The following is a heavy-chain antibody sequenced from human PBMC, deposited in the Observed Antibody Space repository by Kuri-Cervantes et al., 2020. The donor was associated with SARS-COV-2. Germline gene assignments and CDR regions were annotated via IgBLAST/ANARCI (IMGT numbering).Heavy chain of an antibody. CDR2: IKQDGREK. J-gene: IGHJ2*01. CDR1: GFTFSSYW. CDR3: ARDRNWGDWYFDL. V-gene: IGHV3-7*01. Sequence: VGSLRLSCAASGFTFSSYWMSWVRQAPGKGLEWVANIKQDGREKYYVDSVKGRFTISRDNGKNSLYLQMDSLRAEDTAVYYCARDRNWGDWYFDLWGRGTLVTVSS. D-gene: IGHD7-27*01.